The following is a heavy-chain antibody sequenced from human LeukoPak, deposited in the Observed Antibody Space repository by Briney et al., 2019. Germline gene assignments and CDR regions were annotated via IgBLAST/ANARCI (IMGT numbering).Heavy chain of an antibody. Sequence: LPGGSVRLFCAASGFTVGRNYMGWVRQAPGEGLECVSFIYRGGSTYYADSVKGRFTISRHNSKNTLYLQMKSPSAEATAVYYSASLYDSSGYLPFDYWGQGTLVTVPS. CDR1: GFTVGRNY. CDR2: IYRGGST. D-gene: IGHD3-22*01. J-gene: IGHJ4*02. V-gene: IGHV3-53*04. CDR3: ASLYDSSGYLPFDY.